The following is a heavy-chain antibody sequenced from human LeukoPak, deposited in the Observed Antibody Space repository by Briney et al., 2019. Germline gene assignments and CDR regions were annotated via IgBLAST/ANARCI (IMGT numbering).Heavy chain of an antibody. CDR3: ARRYCSSTSCTLDY. CDR1: GFTLSSYE. D-gene: IGHD2-2*01. Sequence: GGSLRLSCAASGFTLSSYEMNWVRQAPGKGLQWVSYISSSGSTKYYADSVKGRFTISRDNAENSLYLQMNSLRAEDTAVYYCARRYCSSTSCTLDYWGQGTLVTVSS. CDR2: ISSSGSTK. V-gene: IGHV3-48*03. J-gene: IGHJ4*02.